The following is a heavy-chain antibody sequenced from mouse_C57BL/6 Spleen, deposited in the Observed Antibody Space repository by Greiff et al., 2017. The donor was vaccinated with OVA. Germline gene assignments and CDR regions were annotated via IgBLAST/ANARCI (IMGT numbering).Heavy chain of an antibody. CDR1: GYAFSSSW. J-gene: IGHJ3*01. V-gene: IGHV1-82*01. CDR2: IYPGDGDT. D-gene: IGHD3-3*01. Sequence: VQVVESGPELVKPGASVKISCKASGYAFSSSWMNWVKQRPGKGLEWIGRIYPGDGDTNYNGKFKGKATLTADKSSSTAYMQLSSLTSEDSAVYFCARGTAWFAYWGQGTLVTVSA. CDR3: ARGTAWFAY.